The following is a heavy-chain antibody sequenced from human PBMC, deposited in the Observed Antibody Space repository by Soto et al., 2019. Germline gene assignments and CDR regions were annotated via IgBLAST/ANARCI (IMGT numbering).Heavy chain of an antibody. CDR1: GYSFTSYW. CDR2: IYPGDSDT. V-gene: IGHV5-51*01. Sequence: GESLKISCKGSGYSFTSYWIGWVRQMPGKGLEWMGIIYPGDSDTRYSPSFQGQVTISADKSISTAYLQWSSLKASDTAMYYCASPSSTVVPAASDAFDIWGQGTMVTVSS. J-gene: IGHJ3*02. D-gene: IGHD2-2*01. CDR3: ASPSSTVVPAASDAFDI.